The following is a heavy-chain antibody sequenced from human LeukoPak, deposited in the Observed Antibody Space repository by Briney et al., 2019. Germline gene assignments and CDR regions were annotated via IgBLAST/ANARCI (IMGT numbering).Heavy chain of an antibody. V-gene: IGHV4-39*07. J-gene: IGHJ5*02. D-gene: IGHD2-15*01. Sequence: RPSETLSLTCTVSGGCICSSSYYWGWSRQPPGKGLEWIGSIYHSGSTYSSPSLKSRVTISVDKSKNQFSLKLNSVTAADTAVYYCARDPYFRAGVAGWFDPWGQGTLVTVSS. CDR3: ARDPYFRAGVAGWFDP. CDR2: IYHSGST. CDR1: GGCICSSSYY.